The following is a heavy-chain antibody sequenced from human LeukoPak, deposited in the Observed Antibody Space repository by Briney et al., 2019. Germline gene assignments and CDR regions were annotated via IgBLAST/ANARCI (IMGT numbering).Heavy chain of an antibody. V-gene: IGHV1-24*01. Sequence: ASVKVSCKVSGYTLTELSMHWVRQAPGKGLEWMGGFDPEDGETIYAQKFQGRVTMTRDMSASTVYMELSSLRSEDTAVYYCAAAYYGSGRRLNWFDPWGQGTLVTVSS. D-gene: IGHD3-10*01. CDR2: FDPEDGET. J-gene: IGHJ5*02. CDR1: GYTLTELS. CDR3: AAAYYGSGRRLNWFDP.